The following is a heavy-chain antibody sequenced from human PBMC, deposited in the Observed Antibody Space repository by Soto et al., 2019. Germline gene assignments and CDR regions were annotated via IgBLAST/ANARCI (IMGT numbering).Heavy chain of an antibody. J-gene: IGHJ4*02. CDR3: ARDPVAGTYFDY. Sequence: QVQLVQSGAEVKKPGASVKVSCKASGYTFTSYGISWVRQAPGQGLEWMGWINAYNGNTNYAQKLQGRVTRTTDTPTSTADMELRSLRSADTAVFYCARDPVAGTYFDYWGQGTLVTVSS. CDR2: INAYNGNT. CDR1: GYTFTSYG. D-gene: IGHD6-19*01. V-gene: IGHV1-18*01.